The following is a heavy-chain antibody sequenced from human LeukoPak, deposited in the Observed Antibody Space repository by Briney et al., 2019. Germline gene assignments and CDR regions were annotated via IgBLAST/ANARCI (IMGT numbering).Heavy chain of an antibody. V-gene: IGHV3-21*01. Sequence: TGGSLRLSCAASGFTFSSYSMNWVRQAPGKGLEWVSSISSSSSYIYYADSVKGRFTISRDNAKNSLYLQMNSLRAEDTAVYYCARDLYSYGVADWFDPWGQGTLVTVSS. CDR1: GFTFSSYS. CDR3: ARDLYSYGVADWFDP. D-gene: IGHD5-18*01. CDR2: ISSSSSYI. J-gene: IGHJ5*02.